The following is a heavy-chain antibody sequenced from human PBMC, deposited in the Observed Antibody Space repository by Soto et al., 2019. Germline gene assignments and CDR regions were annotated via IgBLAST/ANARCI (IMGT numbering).Heavy chain of an antibody. CDR1: GHTLASYD. CDR2: MTPDSGDI. J-gene: IGHJ5*01. D-gene: IGHD3-16*01. V-gene: IGHV1-8*01. Sequence: QVQLVQSGAEVRKPGASVKVSCKASGHTLASYDINWVRQATGQGLEWMGWMTPDSGDIGYAQKFQGRVTMTWDTSITTAYMELSSLRSDDTAVYYCARDPFYGWFDSWGQGTLVTVSS. CDR3: ARDPFYGWFDS.